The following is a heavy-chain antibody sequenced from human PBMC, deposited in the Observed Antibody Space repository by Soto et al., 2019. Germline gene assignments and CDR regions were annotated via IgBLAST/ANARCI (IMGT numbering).Heavy chain of an antibody. D-gene: IGHD3-10*01. CDR3: ARSSFYGSGSPVPLYYYYYGMDV. CDR1: GFTFSSYA. Sequence: SLRLSCAASGFTFSSYAMHWVRQAPGKGLEWVAVISYDGSNKYYADSVKGRFTISRDNSKNTLYLQMNSLIAEDTAVYYCARSSFYGSGSPVPLYYYYYGMDVWGQGTTVTVSS. CDR2: ISYDGSNK. V-gene: IGHV3-30-3*01. J-gene: IGHJ6*02.